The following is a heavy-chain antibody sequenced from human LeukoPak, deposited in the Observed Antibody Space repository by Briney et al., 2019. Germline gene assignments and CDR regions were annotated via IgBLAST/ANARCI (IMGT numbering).Heavy chain of an antibody. D-gene: IGHD6-6*01. CDR1: GYTFTSYY. CDR3: ATRSSSPLPSSLDY. V-gene: IGHV1-46*01. Sequence: ASVKVSCKVSGYTFTSYYMHWVRQAPGPGLEWMGIINPSGGRTSYAQKFQGRVTMTRDMSTSTVHMELSSLRSEDTAVYYRATRSSSPLPSSLDYWGQGTLVTVSS. J-gene: IGHJ4*02. CDR2: INPSGGRT.